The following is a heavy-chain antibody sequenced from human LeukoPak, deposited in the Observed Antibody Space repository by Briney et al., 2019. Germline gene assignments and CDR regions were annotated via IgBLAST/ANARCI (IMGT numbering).Heavy chain of an antibody. V-gene: IGHV3-64D*06. CDR3: VKDQAGTTGNAFDI. CDR2: ISSNGGST. CDR1: GLSFSRYP. D-gene: IGHD1-1*01. Sequence: PGGSLRPSCSVSGLSFSRYPMHWVRQAPGKGLEYASAISSNGGSTYYADSVKGRFTISRDNSKNTMYLQMNSLRGEDTAVYYCVKDQAGTTGNAFDIWGQGTVVTVSS. J-gene: IGHJ3*02.